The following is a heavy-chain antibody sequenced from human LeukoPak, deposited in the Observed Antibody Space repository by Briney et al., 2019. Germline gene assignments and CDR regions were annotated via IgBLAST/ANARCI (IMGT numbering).Heavy chain of an antibody. V-gene: IGHV4-59*01. CDR3: ARDLYSSSWYAFDI. D-gene: IGHD6-13*01. CDR2: IYYSGST. CDR1: GGSFSGYY. Sequence: PSETLSLTCAVYGGSFSGYYWSWIRQPPGKGLEWIGYIYYSGSTNYNPSLKSRVTISVDTSKNQFSLKLSSVTAADTAVYYCARDLYSSSWYAFDIWGQGTMVTVSS. J-gene: IGHJ3*02.